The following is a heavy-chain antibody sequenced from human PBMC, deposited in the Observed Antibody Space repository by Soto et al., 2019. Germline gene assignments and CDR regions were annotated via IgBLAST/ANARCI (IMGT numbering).Heavy chain of an antibody. D-gene: IGHD3-3*01. CDR2: ISDDGSNE. CDR1: AFTFSSFG. V-gene: IGHV3-30*03. CDR3: ARHTRFGVAPKRYYDYGMDV. Sequence: PGGSLRLSCAASAFTFSSFGMHWVRQAPGKRLEWVAVISDDGSNENYVDSVKGRFTISRDNSKNTLYLQWSRLKGSDTAMYYCARHTRFGVAPKRYYDYGMDVWGQGTTVTVSS. J-gene: IGHJ6*02.